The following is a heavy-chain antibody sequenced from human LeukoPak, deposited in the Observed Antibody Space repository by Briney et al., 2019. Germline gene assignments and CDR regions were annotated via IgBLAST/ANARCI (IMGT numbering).Heavy chain of an antibody. Sequence: PGGSLRLSCAASGFTFNNYAMSWVRQAPGKGLEWVSGISSSGGSTYYADSVKGRFTISRDNSKNTLYLQMNSLRAEDTAVYYCAKRRVVGATIGAFNMWGQGTMVTVSS. CDR2: ISSSGGST. D-gene: IGHD1-26*01. V-gene: IGHV3-23*01. J-gene: IGHJ3*02. CDR1: GFTFNNYA. CDR3: AKRRVVGATIGAFNM.